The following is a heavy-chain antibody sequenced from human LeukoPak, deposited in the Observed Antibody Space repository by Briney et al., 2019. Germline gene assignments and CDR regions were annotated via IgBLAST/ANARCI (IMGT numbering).Heavy chain of an antibody. CDR1: GFSFSSYI. Sequence: GGSLRLSCAASGFSFSSYIMNWVRQAPGKGLEWVSHISSSSSYIYYADSVKGRFTISRDNAKNSLYLQMNSLRAEDTAVYYCARGSPGYCSSTSCHPPTDYWGQGTLVTVSS. CDR3: ARGSPGYCSSTSCHPPTDY. D-gene: IGHD2-2*01. J-gene: IGHJ4*02. CDR2: ISSSSSYI. V-gene: IGHV3-21*05.